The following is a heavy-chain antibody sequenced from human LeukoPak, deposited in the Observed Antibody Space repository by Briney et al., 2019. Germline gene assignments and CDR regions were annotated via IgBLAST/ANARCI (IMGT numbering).Heavy chain of an antibody. Sequence: GGSLRLSCAASGFTFSYYAMSWVRQAPRRGLEWVSAISGSGGSTYYADSVKGRFTISRDNSKNTLYLQMNSLRAEDTAVYYCAKETGSDYYYYMDVWGKGTTVTVSS. D-gene: IGHD6-6*01. J-gene: IGHJ6*03. CDR2: ISGSGGST. V-gene: IGHV3-23*01. CDR1: GFTFSYYA. CDR3: AKETGSDYYYYMDV.